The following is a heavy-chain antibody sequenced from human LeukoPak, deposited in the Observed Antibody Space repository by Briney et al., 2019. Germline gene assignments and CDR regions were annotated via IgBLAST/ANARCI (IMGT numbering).Heavy chain of an antibody. D-gene: IGHD2-2*02. V-gene: IGHV1-69*13. CDR2: IIPIFGTA. Sequence: GASLKVSCKASGCTFISYAISEVRQAPGQGLEWMGGIIPIFGTANYAQKFQGRVTITADESTSTAYMELSSLRSEDTAVYYCARVEGVPAAIEDYYYYGMDVWGQGTTVTVSS. J-gene: IGHJ6*02. CDR1: GCTFISYA. CDR3: ARVEGVPAAIEDYYYYGMDV.